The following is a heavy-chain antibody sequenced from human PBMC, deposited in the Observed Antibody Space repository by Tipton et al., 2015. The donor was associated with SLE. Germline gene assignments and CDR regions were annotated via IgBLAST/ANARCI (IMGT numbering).Heavy chain of an antibody. CDR2: TYYRSKWYN. CDR3: ARGGRFLEWLTY. J-gene: IGHJ4*02. D-gene: IGHD3-3*01. V-gene: IGHV6-1*01. Sequence: PSRGLEWLGRTYYRSKWYNDYAVSVKSRMTINPDTSKNQFSLKLSSVTAADTAVYYCARGGRFLEWLTYWGQGTLVTVSS.